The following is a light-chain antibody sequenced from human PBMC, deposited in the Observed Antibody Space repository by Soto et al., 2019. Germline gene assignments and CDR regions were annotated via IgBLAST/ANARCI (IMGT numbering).Light chain of an antibody. V-gene: IGKV3-20*01. CDR2: GAS. J-gene: IGKJ1*01. CDR3: QQYSDSPPT. Sequence: ELVLTQSPATLSLSPGERATVSCRASQSVSSSLAWYQQKPGQAPSLLIFGASNRATGIPDRFSGSGSGTDFNFTIGRLEPEDFAMYYCQQYSDSPPTFGQGTKVDIK. CDR1: QSVSSS.